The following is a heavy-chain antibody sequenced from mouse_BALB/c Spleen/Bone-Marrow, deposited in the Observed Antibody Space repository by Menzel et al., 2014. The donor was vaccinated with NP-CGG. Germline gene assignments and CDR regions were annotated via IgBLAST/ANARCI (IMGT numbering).Heavy chain of an antibody. Sequence: EVKLEESGGDLVKPGGSLKLSCAASGFTFSSYGMSWVRQTPDKRLEWVATISSRGSYTFYPDSVKGRFTISRDNAKNTLYLQMSSLKSEDTAIYYCSRRFDYDYFDYWGQGTTLTVSS. CDR3: SRRFDYDYFDY. V-gene: IGHV5-6*02. CDR1: GFTFSSYG. D-gene: IGHD2-4*01. J-gene: IGHJ2*01. CDR2: ISSRGSYT.